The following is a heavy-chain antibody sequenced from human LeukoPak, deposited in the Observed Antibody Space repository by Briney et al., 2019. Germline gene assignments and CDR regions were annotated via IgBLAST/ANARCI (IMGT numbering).Heavy chain of an antibody. CDR2: VSGSGGST. D-gene: IGHD5-24*01. J-gene: IGHJ5*02. V-gene: IGHV3-23*01. CDR1: GFTSSSYA. Sequence: PGGSLRLSCAASGFTSSSYAMSWVRQAPGKGPEWLSAVSGSGGSTYYADSVKGRFTISRDNSKNTLYLQMNSLRAEDTAVYYCAKDAPDGRYNWFDPWGQGALVTVSS. CDR3: AKDAPDGRYNWFDP.